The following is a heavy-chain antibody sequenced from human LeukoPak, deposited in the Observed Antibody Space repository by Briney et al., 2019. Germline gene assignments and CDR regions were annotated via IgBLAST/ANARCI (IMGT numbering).Heavy chain of an antibody. CDR1: AGSISSYY. CDR2: VYTSGST. D-gene: IGHD3-3*01. CDR3: AGIRFLEWSSPTNAFDI. J-gene: IGHJ3*02. V-gene: IGHV4-4*07. Sequence: PSETLSLTCTVSAGSISSYYWSWIRQPAGKGLEWIGRVYTSGSTNYNPSLKSRVTMSVDTSKNQFSLKLSSVTAADTAVYYCAGIRFLEWSSPTNAFDIWGQGTMVTVSS.